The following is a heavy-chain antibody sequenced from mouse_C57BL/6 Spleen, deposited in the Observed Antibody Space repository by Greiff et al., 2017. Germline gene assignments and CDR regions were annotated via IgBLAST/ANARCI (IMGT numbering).Heavy chain of an antibody. CDR2: ISYSGST. CDR1: GYSITSGYD. Sequence: VQLKESGPGMVKPSQSLSLTCTVTGYSITSGYDWHWIRHFPGNKLEWMGYISYSGSTNYNPSLKSRISITHDTSKNHFFLKLNSVTTEDTATYYCARDYYYGSSYGWYFDVWGTGTTVTVSS. V-gene: IGHV3-1*01. J-gene: IGHJ1*03. CDR3: ARDYYYGSSYGWYFDV. D-gene: IGHD1-1*01.